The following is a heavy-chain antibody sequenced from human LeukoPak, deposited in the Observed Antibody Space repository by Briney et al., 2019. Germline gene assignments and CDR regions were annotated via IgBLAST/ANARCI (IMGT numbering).Heavy chain of an antibody. J-gene: IGHJ6*03. D-gene: IGHD2-15*01. CDR1: GGSFSGYY. V-gene: IGHV4-59*12. CDR3: ARGGCSGGSCYSGYYYYMDV. Sequence: SETLSLTCAVYGGSFSGYYWSWIRQPPGKGLEWIGYIYYSGSTNYNPSLKSRVTISVDTSKNQFSLKLSSVTAADTAVYYCARGGCSGGSCYSGYYYYMDVWGKGTTVTVSS. CDR2: IYYSGST.